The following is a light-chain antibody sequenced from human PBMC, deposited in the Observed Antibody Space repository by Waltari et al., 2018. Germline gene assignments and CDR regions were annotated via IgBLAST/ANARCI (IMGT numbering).Light chain of an antibody. CDR3: GTWDSSLSDVV. CDR1: NSHLGHKN. CDR2: DKD. Sequence: QSVLTQPPSVSAAPGQTVPIPCPRSNSHLGHKNVSWYQQFPGTAPKLLIYDKDKRPSGIPDRFSGSKSGTSATLGITGLQTGDEADYYCGTWDSSLSDVVFGGGTKLTVL. V-gene: IGLV1-51*01. J-gene: IGLJ2*01.